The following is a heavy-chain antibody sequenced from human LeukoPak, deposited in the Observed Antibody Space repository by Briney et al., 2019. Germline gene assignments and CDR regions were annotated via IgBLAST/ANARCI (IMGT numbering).Heavy chain of an antibody. CDR1: GYTFTCYY. CDR3: ASSVPDDAFDI. J-gene: IGHJ3*02. CDR2: INPSGGST. Sequence: ASVKDSCKASGYTFTCYYMHWVRQAPGQGLEWMGIINPSGGSTSYAQKFQGRVTMTRDTSTSTVYMELSSLRSEDTAVYYCASSVPDDAFDIWGQGTMVTVSS. V-gene: IGHV1-46*01. D-gene: IGHD6-19*01.